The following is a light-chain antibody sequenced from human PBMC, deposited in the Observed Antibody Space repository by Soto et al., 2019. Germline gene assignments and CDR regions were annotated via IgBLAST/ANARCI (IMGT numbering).Light chain of an antibody. CDR2: DVS. Sequence: QSALTQPASVSGSPGQSITISCTGTSSDVGGYNYVSWYQQHPGKAPKLMIYDVSNRPSGVSNRFSGSKSGNTASLTISGLQDEDEDDYYCSSYTSSSTLVFGGGTKLTVL. CDR1: SSDVGGYNY. J-gene: IGLJ2*01. CDR3: SSYTSSSTLV. V-gene: IGLV2-14*01.